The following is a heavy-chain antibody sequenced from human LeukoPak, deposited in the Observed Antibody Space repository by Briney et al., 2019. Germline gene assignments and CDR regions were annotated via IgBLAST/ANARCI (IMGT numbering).Heavy chain of an antibody. J-gene: IGHJ4*02. CDR1: GFSLTTSGVG. Sequence: SGPTLVNPTQTLTLTCTFSGFSLTTSGVGVGWIRQPPGKALEWLALIYWDDDKRYSPSLKSRVTITKDTSKNQVVLTVTNMDPVDTATYYCSRTRRGQIGWTNDYWGQGTLVTVSS. V-gene: IGHV2-5*02. CDR3: SRTRRGQIGWTNDY. D-gene: IGHD6-19*01. CDR2: IYWDDDK.